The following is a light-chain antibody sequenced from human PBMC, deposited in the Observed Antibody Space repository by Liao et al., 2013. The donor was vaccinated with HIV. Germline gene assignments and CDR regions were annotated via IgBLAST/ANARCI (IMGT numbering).Light chain of an antibody. Sequence: SYDLTQPPSVSVSPGQTASITCSGDKLGDKYACWYQQKPGQSPVLVIYQDNKRPSGIPERFSGSNSGNTATLTISGTQALDEADYYCQAWDSSSVVFGRRDQADRP. V-gene: IGLV3-1*01. J-gene: IGLJ2*01. CDR2: QDN. CDR1: KLGDKY. CDR3: QAWDSSSVV.